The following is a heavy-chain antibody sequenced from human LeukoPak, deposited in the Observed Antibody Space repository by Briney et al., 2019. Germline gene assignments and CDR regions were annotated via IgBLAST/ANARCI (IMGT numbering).Heavy chain of an antibody. CDR2: ISVSGNT. CDR1: GFTLSSYA. Sequence: GGSLRLSCAASGFTLSSYAMSWVRQAPGKGLEWVSAISVSGNTYHADSVKGRFTISRDSSKNTLYLQMNRLRAEDAAVYYCARESGGGFDLWGQGTLVTVSS. CDR3: ARESGGGFDL. V-gene: IGHV3-23*01. D-gene: IGHD3-10*01. J-gene: IGHJ5*02.